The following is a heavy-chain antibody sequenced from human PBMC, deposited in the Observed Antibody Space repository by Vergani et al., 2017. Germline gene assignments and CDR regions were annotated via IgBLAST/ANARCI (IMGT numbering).Heavy chain of an antibody. D-gene: IGHD3-22*01. CDR2: INHSGST. Sequence: QVQLQQLGAGLLKPSETLSLTCAVYGGSFSGYYWSWIRQPPGKGLEWSGEINHSGSTNYDPSLKSRVTISVDTSKNQFSRKLSSVTAADTAVYYCARGYYYDRRVRYYYGMDVWGQGTTVTVSS. CDR3: ARGYYYDRRVRYYYGMDV. CDR1: GGSFSGYY. V-gene: IGHV4-34*01. J-gene: IGHJ6*02.